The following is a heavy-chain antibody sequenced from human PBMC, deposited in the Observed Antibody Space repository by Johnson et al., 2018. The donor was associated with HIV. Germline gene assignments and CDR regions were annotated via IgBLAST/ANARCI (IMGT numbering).Heavy chain of an antibody. V-gene: IGHV3-9*01. CDR1: GFTFDDYA. Sequence: VQLVESGGGLVQPGGSLRLSCAASGFTFDDYAMHWVRQAPGKGLEWVSGISWNSGSIGYADSVKGRFTISRDNAKNTLYLQMNSLRAEDTAVYYCARQGGVATAHVGAFDSWGQGTMVTVSS. CDR3: ARQGGVATAHVGAFDS. D-gene: IGHD2-21*02. J-gene: IGHJ3*02. CDR2: ISWNSGSI.